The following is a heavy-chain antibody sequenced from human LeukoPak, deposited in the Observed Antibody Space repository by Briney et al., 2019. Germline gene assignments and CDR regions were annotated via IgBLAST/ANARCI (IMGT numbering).Heavy chain of an antibody. J-gene: IGHJ6*03. D-gene: IGHD3-3*01. CDR2: IYYSGST. CDR3: ARAGGSRDFWSGYYSGYYYYMDV. Sequence: SETLSLTCTVSGGSISSYYWSWIRQPPGKGLEWIGCIYYSGSTNYNPSLKSRVTISVDTSKNQFSLKLSSVTAADTAVYYCARAGGSRDFWSGYYSGYYYYMDVWGKGTTVTVSS. V-gene: IGHV4-59*01. CDR1: GGSISSYY.